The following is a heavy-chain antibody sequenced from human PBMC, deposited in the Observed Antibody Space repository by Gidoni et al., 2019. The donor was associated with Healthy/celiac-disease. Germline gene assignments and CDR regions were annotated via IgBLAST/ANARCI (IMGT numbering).Heavy chain of an antibody. CDR2: INHSGST. Sequence: QVQPQQWGAGLLKPSATLSLTCAGYGGSFSGYYWSWIRQPPGKGLEWIGEINHSGSTNYNPSLKSRVTISVDTSKNQFSLKLSSVTAADTAVYYCASSMRWWPLFDYWGQGTLVTVSS. CDR1: GGSFSGYY. CDR3: ASSMRWWPLFDY. V-gene: IGHV4-34*01. J-gene: IGHJ4*02. D-gene: IGHD2-15*01.